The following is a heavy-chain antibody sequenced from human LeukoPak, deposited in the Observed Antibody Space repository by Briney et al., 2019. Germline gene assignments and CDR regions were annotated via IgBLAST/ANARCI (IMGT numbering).Heavy chain of an antibody. CDR3: AKDTAMVYDAFDI. J-gene: IGHJ3*02. D-gene: IGHD5-18*01. Sequence: AGGSLRLSCAASGFTFSSYEMNWVRQAPGKVLEWVSAISGSGGSTYYADSVKGRFTISRDNSKNTLYLQMNSLRAEDTAVYYCAKDTAMVYDAFDIWGQGTMVTVSS. CDR1: GFTFSSYE. CDR2: ISGSGGST. V-gene: IGHV3-23*01.